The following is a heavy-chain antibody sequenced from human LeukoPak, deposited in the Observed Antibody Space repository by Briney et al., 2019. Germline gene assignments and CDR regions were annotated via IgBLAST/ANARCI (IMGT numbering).Heavy chain of an antibody. D-gene: IGHD6-6*01. J-gene: IGHJ4*02. CDR1: GYTFPSYF. V-gene: IGHV1-46*01. CDR2: INPTGGST. CDR3: ARTAARRFDY. Sequence: ASVKVSCKAPGYTFPSYFMHWVRQAPGQGLEWMGIINPTGGSTTYAQKFQGRVTMTRDTSTSTVYMELSSLRSDDTAVYYCARTAARRFDYWGQGTLVTVSS.